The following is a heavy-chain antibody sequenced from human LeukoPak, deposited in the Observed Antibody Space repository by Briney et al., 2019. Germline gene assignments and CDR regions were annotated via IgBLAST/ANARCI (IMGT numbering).Heavy chain of an antibody. CDR2: IIPIFNTA. Sequence: SVKVSCKASGGIFSTYAISWVRQAPGQGHEWLGEIIPIFNTANYAQKFQGRVTITADESTSTAYMELNSLRSEDTALYYCARDRERDGYNYFDYWGQGTLVTVSS. J-gene: IGHJ4*02. V-gene: IGHV1-69*13. CDR1: GGIFSTYA. CDR3: ARDRERDGYNYFDY. D-gene: IGHD5-24*01.